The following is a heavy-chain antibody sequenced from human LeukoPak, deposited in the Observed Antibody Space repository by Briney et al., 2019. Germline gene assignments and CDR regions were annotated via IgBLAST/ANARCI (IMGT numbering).Heavy chain of an antibody. Sequence: SVKVSCKASGGTFSTYSINWVRQAPGQGLQWMGGIIPIFGTANYAQKFQGRVTMTRDMSTSTVYMELSSLRPEDTAVYYCARAPYYYDSSGYYFDYWGQGTLVTVSS. J-gene: IGHJ4*02. CDR1: GGTFSTYS. D-gene: IGHD3-22*01. V-gene: IGHV1-69*05. CDR3: ARAPYYYDSSGYYFDY. CDR2: IIPIFGTA.